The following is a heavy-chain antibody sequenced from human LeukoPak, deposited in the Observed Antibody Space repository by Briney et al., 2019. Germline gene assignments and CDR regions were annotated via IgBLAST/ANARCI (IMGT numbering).Heavy chain of an antibody. Sequence: GGSLRLSCAASGFTFSRYWMSWVRQAPGKGLEWVSAISGSGGSTYYADSVRGRFTISRDNSKNTLYLQMNSLRAEDPAVYYCAKDLLYAVGAPGFDYWGQGTLVTVSS. CDR1: GFTFSRYW. D-gene: IGHD1-26*01. CDR2: ISGSGGST. V-gene: IGHV3-23*01. CDR3: AKDLLYAVGAPGFDY. J-gene: IGHJ4*02.